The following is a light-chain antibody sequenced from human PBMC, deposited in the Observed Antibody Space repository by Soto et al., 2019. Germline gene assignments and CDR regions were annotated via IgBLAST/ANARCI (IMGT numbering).Light chain of an antibody. V-gene: IGKV4-1*01. Sequence: DIVMTQSPDSLAVSLGERATINCKSSQTVLYTSNSKNYLAWYQQKPGQPPKLLIYWASTRESGVPDRFSGSESGTDFTLTISSLQAEDVAVYYCQQYYSIPWTFGQGTKVEIK. CDR1: QTVLYTSNSKNY. J-gene: IGKJ1*01. CDR2: WAS. CDR3: QQYYSIPWT.